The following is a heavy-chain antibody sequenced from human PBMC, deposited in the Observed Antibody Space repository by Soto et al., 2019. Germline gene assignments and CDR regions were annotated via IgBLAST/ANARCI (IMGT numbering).Heavy chain of an antibody. Sequence: SETLSLTCTVSGGSISNHYWSWIRQPPGKGLEWIGYIYYNGNTNYNPSLKSRVTMSVDTSKNQISLKLSSVTAADSAVYFCARLEGLATISYYFDFWGQGALVTVSS. D-gene: IGHD3-16*02. CDR3: ARLEGLATISYYFDF. CDR1: GGSISNHY. V-gene: IGHV4-59*11. J-gene: IGHJ4*02. CDR2: IYYNGNT.